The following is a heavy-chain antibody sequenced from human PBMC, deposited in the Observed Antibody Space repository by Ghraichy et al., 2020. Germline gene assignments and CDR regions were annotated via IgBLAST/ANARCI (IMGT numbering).Heavy chain of an antibody. J-gene: IGHJ4*02. V-gene: IGHV3-20*04. CDR3: AKSRGLSGSDFDS. CDR1: GFICDDYG. Sequence: GGSLRLSWAASGFICDDYGISWVREVPGKGLEWVCGLNWNGDSTGYVDSVKGRFTISRDNAKNSLYVQMDNLRAEDTALYYCAKSRGLSGSDFDSWGQGTQVTVSS. D-gene: IGHD1-26*01. CDR2: LNWNGDST.